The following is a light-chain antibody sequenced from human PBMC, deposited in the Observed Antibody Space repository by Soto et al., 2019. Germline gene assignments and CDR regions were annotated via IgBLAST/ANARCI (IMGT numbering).Light chain of an antibody. CDR3: QQYGDSPWT. J-gene: IGKJ1*01. V-gene: IGKV3-20*01. CDR2: DAS. Sequence: EIVLTQSPGTLSLTPGERAPLSCRASQSVGSTYLAWYQQKPGQAPRLLIYDASSRATGIPDRFSGSGSGTDFTLTISRLEPEDFAVYYCQQYGDSPWTFGQGTKVDI. CDR1: QSVGSTY.